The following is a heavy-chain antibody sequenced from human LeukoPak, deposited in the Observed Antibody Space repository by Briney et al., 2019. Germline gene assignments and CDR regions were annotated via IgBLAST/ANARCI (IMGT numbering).Heavy chain of an antibody. D-gene: IGHD2-15*01. V-gene: IGHV3-48*01. J-gene: IGHJ5*02. Sequence: GGSLRLSCAASGFTFSTYSMNWVRQAPGKGLEWVSYISSSSSTIYYADSVKGRFTISRDNAKNSLYLQMNSLRAEDTAVYYCARDPGSKTRYCSGGSCYYNWFDPWGQGTLVTVSS. CDR2: ISSSSSTI. CDR1: GFTFSTYS. CDR3: ARDPGSKTRYCSGGSCYYNWFDP.